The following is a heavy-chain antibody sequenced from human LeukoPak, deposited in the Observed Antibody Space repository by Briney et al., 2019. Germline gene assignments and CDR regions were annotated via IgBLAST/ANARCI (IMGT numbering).Heavy chain of an antibody. CDR1: GGSISSYY. V-gene: IGHV4-59*01. D-gene: IGHD5-18*01. CDR3: ARGGYSYGYLYYYYYMDV. CDR2: IYYSGST. J-gene: IGHJ6*03. Sequence: SETLSLTCTVSGGSISSYYWSWIRQPPGKGLEWIGYIYYSGSTNYNPSLKSRVTISVDTSKNQFSLKLSSVTAADTAVYYCARGGYSYGYLYYYYYMDVWGKGTTVNVSS.